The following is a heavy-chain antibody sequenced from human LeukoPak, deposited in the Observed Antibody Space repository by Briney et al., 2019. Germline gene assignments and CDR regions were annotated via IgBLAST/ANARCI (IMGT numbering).Heavy chain of an antibody. Sequence: GGSLRLSCAASGFTVSSNYMSWVRQAPGKGLEWVANIKQDGSEKYYVDSVKGQFTISRDNAKNSLYLQMNSLRAEDTAVYYCVLKWLNHAGRFWGQGTLVTVSS. D-gene: IGHD3-22*01. J-gene: IGHJ4*02. CDR1: GFTVSSNY. CDR2: IKQDGSEK. V-gene: IGHV3-7*01. CDR3: VLKWLNHAGRF.